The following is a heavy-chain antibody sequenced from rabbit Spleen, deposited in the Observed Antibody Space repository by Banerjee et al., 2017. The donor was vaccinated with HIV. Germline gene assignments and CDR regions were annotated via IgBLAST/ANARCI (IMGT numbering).Heavy chain of an antibody. Sequence: QEQLVESGGGLVQPGGSLKLSCKASGFDFSSYGVSWVRQAPGKGLEWIGYIDPIFGITYYANWVNGRFTISSHNAQNTLFLQLNSLTAADTATYFCVREVAAKFNLWGPGTLVTV. J-gene: IGHJ4*01. D-gene: IGHD4-1*01. CDR1: GFDFSSYG. CDR3: VREVAAKFNL. V-gene: IGHV1S47*01. CDR2: IDPIFGIT.